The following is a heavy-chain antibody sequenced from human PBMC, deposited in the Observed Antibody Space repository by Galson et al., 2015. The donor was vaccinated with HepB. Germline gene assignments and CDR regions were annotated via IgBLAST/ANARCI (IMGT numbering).Heavy chain of an antibody. V-gene: IGHV4-34*01. CDR3: ARLTTTVPAAIAFDY. J-gene: IGHJ4*02. CDR1: GGSFSGYY. Sequence: ETLSLTCAVYGGSFSGYYWSWIRQPPGKGLEWIGEINHSGSTNYNPSLKSRVTISVDTSKNQFSLKLSSVTAADTAVYYCARLTTTVPAAIAFDYWGQGTLVTVSS. D-gene: IGHD2-2*01. CDR2: INHSGST.